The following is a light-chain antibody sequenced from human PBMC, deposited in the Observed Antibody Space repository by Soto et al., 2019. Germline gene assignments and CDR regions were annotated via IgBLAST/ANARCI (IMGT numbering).Light chain of an antibody. CDR2: AAS. Sequence: DIQMTQSPSSLSASVGDRVTITCRASQSISSYLNWYQQKPGKVPKLLIYAASSLQSGVPSRFSGSGSGAEFTLTISSLQPDDFATYYCQQYNTYSTFGQGTRLEIK. V-gene: IGKV1-39*01. CDR1: QSISSY. CDR3: QQYNTYST. J-gene: IGKJ5*01.